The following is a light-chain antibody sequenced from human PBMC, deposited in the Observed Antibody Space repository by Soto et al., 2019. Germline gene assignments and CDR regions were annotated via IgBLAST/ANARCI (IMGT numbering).Light chain of an antibody. CDR1: QSVSSSY. Sequence: EIVLTQSPGTLSLSPGERATLSCRASQSVSSSYLAWYQQKPGQAPRLPIYGASSRATGIPDRFSGSGSGTDFTLTISRLEPEDFEVYYCQQYGSSPQYTFGQGTKVEIK. J-gene: IGKJ2*01. V-gene: IGKV3-20*01. CDR3: QQYGSSPQYT. CDR2: GAS.